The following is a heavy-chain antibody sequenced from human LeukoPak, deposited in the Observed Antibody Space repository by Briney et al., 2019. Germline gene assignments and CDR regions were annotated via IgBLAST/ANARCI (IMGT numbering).Heavy chain of an antibody. CDR1: GFTFSNYW. V-gene: IGHV3-7*01. CDR2: IKQDGSET. D-gene: IGHD2-21*01. CDR3: ARAGVRASGSSY. Sequence: GGSLRLSCAASGFTFSNYWMTWVRQAPGKGLEWVANIKQDGSETYYVDSVKGRFTISRDNSNNSLYLQMSSLRAEDTAVYYCARAGVRASGSSYWGQGTLVTVSS. J-gene: IGHJ4*02.